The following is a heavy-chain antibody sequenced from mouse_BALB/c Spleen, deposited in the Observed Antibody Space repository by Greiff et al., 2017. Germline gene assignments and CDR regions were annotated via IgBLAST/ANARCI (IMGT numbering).Heavy chain of an antibody. D-gene: IGHD3-3*01. Sequence: LQHPGSELVRPGASVKLSCKASGYTFTSYWMHWVKQRPGQGLEWIGNIYPGSGSTNYDEKFKSKATLTADKSSSTAYMQLSSLTSEDSAVYFCARWGDLWAYWGQGTLVTVSA. CDR1: GYTFTSYW. CDR3: ARWGDLWAY. J-gene: IGHJ3*01. CDR2: IYPGSGST. V-gene: IGHV1S22*01.